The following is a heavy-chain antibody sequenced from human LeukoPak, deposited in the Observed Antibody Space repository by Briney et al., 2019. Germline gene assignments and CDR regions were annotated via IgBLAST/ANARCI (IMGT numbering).Heavy chain of an antibody. V-gene: IGHV1-2*02. CDR3: ARDYPDDFWSGYYIRHFDY. CDR1: GYTFTGYY. CDR2: INPNSGGT. J-gene: IGHJ4*02. Sequence: AASVKVSCKASGYTFTGYYMHWVRQAPGQGLEWMGWINPNSGGTNYAQKFQGRVTMTRDTSISTAYMELSRLRSDDTAVYYCARDYPDDFWSGYYIRHFDYWGQGALVTVSS. D-gene: IGHD3-3*01.